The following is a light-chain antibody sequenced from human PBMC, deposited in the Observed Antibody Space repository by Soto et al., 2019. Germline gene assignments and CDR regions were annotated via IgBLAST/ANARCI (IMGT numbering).Light chain of an antibody. CDR2: DVS. CDR1: SSDVGGYNY. J-gene: IGLJ2*01. CDR3: CSYAVTYTLV. Sequence: QSALTQPRSVSGSPGQSVTISCTGTSSDVGGYNYVSWYQQHPGKAPKLMIYDVSERPSGVPDRFSGSKSGNTASLTISGLQAEDEADYHCCSYAVTYTLVFGGGTTLTVL. V-gene: IGLV2-11*01.